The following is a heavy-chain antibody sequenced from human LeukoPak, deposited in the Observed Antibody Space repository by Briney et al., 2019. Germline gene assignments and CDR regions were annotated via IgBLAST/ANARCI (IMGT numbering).Heavy chain of an antibody. CDR2: FTGGEGIT. V-gene: IGHV3-23*01. CDR1: GFTFSTYA. CDR3: AKDMGRGWCYFDY. J-gene: IGHJ4*02. D-gene: IGHD6-19*01. Sequence: GGSLRLSCAASGFTFSTYAISWVRQAPGKGLEWVSTFTGGEGITHYADSVKGRFTISRDNSKNTLYLQMNSLRVEDTAVYYCAKDMGRGWCYFDYWGQGTLVIVSS.